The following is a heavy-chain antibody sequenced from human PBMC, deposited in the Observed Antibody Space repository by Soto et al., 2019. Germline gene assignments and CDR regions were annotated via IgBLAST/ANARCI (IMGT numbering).Heavy chain of an antibody. CDR1: GFTFSSYA. CDR3: AKDTRGDCSGGSRSYHDAFDI. J-gene: IGHJ3*02. D-gene: IGHD2-15*01. V-gene: IGHV3-23*01. CDR2: ISGSGGST. Sequence: GGSLRLSCAASGFTFSSYAMSWVRQAPGKGLEWVSAISGSGGSTYYADSVKGRFTISRDNAKNSLYLQMNSLRAEDTAVYYCAKDTRGDCSGGSRSYHDAFDIWGQGTMVTVSS.